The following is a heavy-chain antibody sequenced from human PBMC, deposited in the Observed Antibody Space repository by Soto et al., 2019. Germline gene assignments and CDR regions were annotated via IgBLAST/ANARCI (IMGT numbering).Heavy chain of an antibody. CDR3: ARGRVGATWFDP. J-gene: IGHJ5*02. V-gene: IGHV4-34*01. CDR2: INHSGST. Sequence: ASETLSLTCAVYGGSFSGYYWSWIRQPPGKGLEWIGEINHSGSTNYNPSLKSRVTISVDTSKNQFSRKLSSVTAADTAVYYCARGRVGATWFDPWGQGTLVTVSS. CDR1: GGSFSGYY. D-gene: IGHD1-26*01.